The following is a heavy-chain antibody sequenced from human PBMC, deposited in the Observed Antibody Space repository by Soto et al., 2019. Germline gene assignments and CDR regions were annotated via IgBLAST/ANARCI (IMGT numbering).Heavy chain of an antibody. V-gene: IGHV1-18*04. Sequence: QVQLVQSGAEMTKPGASVKVSCQTSGYTFSNYGISWVRQAPGQGLEWLAWISPYNGDTKYVQGLQGRITVTTDTTTRTFSFELRSLRTDDTAFYYFARVGAGARTYNWFSRWGQVTLVTVS. CDR2: ISPYNGDT. J-gene: IGHJ5*02. CDR3: ARVGAGARTYNWFSR. CDR1: GYTFSNYG. D-gene: IGHD1-26*01.